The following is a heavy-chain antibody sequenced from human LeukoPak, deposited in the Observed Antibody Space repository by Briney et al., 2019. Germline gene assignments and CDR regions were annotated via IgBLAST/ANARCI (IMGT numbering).Heavy chain of an antibody. D-gene: IGHD6-13*01. Sequence: GGSLRLSCAASGFTFSSYEMNWVRQAPGKGLEWVSYISSMGTHIYYADSVKGRFTISRDNAKNSLSLQMNSLRAEDTAVYYCARAAIAAARIYYYMDVWGKGTTVTVSS. V-gene: IGHV3-48*03. J-gene: IGHJ6*03. CDR3: ARAAIAAARIYYYMDV. CDR1: GFTFSSYE. CDR2: ISSMGTHI.